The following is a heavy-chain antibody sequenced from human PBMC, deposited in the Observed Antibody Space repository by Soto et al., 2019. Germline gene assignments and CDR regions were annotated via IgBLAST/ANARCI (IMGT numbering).Heavy chain of an antibody. CDR2: IFHRGST. Sequence: PSETLSLTCDVSNYSISTAYYWGWIRQPPGKGLEWIGTIFHRGSTYYNPSLKSRVTISVDTSKNHFSLKLSSVTAADTAVYYCAREATVVTSAVFYFDYWGQGTLVTVSS. CDR1: NYSISTAYY. CDR3: AREATVVTSAVFYFDY. D-gene: IGHD4-17*01. J-gene: IGHJ4*02. V-gene: IGHV4-38-2*02.